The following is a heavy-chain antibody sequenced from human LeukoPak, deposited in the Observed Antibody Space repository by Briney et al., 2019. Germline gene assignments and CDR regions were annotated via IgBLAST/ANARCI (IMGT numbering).Heavy chain of an antibody. J-gene: IGHJ4*02. CDR1: RGSFSGYY. Sequence: PSETLSLTCAVYRGSFSGYYYSWIRQPPVKGLEWIGEINHSGSTNYNPSLKSRVTMSVDTSQSQLSLRLTSVTAADTAVYYCARDRHNSWYYYWGQGTLVIVSS. CDR2: INHSGST. V-gene: IGHV4-34*01. CDR3: ARDRHNSWYYY. D-gene: IGHD6-13*01.